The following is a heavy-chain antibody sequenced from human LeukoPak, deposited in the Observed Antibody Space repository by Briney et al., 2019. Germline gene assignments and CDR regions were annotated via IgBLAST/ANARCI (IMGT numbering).Heavy chain of an antibody. Sequence: GGSLRLSCAASGFTFSSYSMNWVRQAPGKGLEWVSYISSISSTIYYADSVKGRFTISRDNAKNSLYLQMNSLRAEDTAVYYCARDLTSYYYDSSGYYYGPDYWGQGTLVTVSS. J-gene: IGHJ4*02. D-gene: IGHD3-22*01. CDR3: ARDLTSYYYDSSGYYYGPDY. CDR2: ISSISSTI. CDR1: GFTFSSYS. V-gene: IGHV3-48*04.